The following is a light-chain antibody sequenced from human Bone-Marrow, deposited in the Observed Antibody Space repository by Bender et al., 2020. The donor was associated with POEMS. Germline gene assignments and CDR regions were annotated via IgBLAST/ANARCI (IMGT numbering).Light chain of an antibody. CDR1: SSDVGTYEY. CDR3: SSYANSGTLL. J-gene: IGLJ3*02. Sequence: QSALTQPASVSGSPGQSITISCTGTSSDVGTYEYVSWHQQHPGKAPKLMIFEVTNRPSGVSNRFSGSKSGSTASLTISGLQAEDEADYYCSSYANSGTLLFGGGTKLTVL. CDR2: EVT. V-gene: IGLV2-14*01.